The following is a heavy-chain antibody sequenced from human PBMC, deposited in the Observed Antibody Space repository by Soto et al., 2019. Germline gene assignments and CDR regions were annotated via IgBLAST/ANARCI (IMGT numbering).Heavy chain of an antibody. CDR3: ARGGSNDWQVAFDI. Sequence: SERLWRTCVVCGGSFSTHYYSWIRQSPGKGLEWIGEINHSGSNNYSASLKSRVTMSLDTSKNQFSLKLTSVTAADTAVYYCARGGSNDWQVAFDIWGQGTMVT. J-gene: IGHJ3*02. CDR1: GGSFSTHY. CDR2: INHSGSN. D-gene: IGHD3-9*01. V-gene: IGHV4-34*01.